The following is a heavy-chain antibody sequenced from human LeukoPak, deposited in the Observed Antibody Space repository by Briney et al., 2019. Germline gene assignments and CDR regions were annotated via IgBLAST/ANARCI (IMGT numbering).Heavy chain of an antibody. CDR2: IYYSGST. V-gene: IGHV4-59*01. Sequence: PSETLSLTCTVSGGSISSYYWSWIRQPPGKGLEWIGYIYYSGSTNYNPSLKSRVTISVDTSKNQFSLKLSSVTAADTAVYYCARDRTTVTETDYWGQGTLVTVSS. D-gene: IGHD4-17*01. J-gene: IGHJ4*02. CDR3: ARDRTTVTETDY. CDR1: GGSISSYY.